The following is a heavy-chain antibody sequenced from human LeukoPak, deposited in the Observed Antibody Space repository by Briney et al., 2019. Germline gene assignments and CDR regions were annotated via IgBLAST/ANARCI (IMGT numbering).Heavy chain of an antibody. V-gene: IGHV4-34*01. J-gene: IGHJ5*02. CDR2: INHSGST. D-gene: IGHD6-6*01. CDR1: GFTFSSYA. CDR3: ARDGGEYSSDL. Sequence: PGGSLRLSCAASGFTFSSYAMSWVRQAPGKGLEWIGEINHSGSTNYNPSLKSRVTISVDTSKNQFSLKLSSVTAADTAVYYCARDGGEYSSDLWGQGTLVTVSS.